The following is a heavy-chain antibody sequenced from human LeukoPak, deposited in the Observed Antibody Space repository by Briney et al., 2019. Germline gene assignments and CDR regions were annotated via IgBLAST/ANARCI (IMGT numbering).Heavy chain of an antibody. J-gene: IGHJ6*02. CDR1: AYTFTGYY. CDR3: ARRIVVVPAATYYYYYGMDV. CDR2: INPNSGGT. Sequence: ASVKVSCKASAYTFTGYYMHWVRQAPGQGLEWMGWINPNSGGTNYAQKFQGRVTMTRDTSISTAYMELSRLRSDDTAVHYCARRIVVVPAATYYYYYGMDVWGQGTTVTVSS. D-gene: IGHD2-2*01. V-gene: IGHV1-2*02.